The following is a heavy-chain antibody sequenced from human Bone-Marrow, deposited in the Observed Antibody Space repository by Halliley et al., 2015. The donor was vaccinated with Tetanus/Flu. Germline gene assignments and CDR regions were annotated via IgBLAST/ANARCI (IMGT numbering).Heavy chain of an antibody. Sequence: WMGFVFPADADNKYGPSFQGRVAISADKSISPAYQQWNSLRASDTAIYYCATFEFSSSDFAFWGQGTPVTVSS. J-gene: IGHJ1*01. V-gene: IGHV5-51*01. CDR2: VFPADADN. D-gene: IGHD2-15*01. CDR3: ATFEFSSSDFAF.